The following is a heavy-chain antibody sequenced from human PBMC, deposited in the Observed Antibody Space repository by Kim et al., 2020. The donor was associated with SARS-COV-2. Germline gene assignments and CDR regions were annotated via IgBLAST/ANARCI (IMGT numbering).Heavy chain of an antibody. CDR3: ARDPRYSSSWYKSYYYYMDV. V-gene: IGHV3-11*06. J-gene: IGHJ6*03. Sequence: RFTISRDNAKNSLYLQMNSLRAEDTAVYYCARDPRYSSSWYKSYYYYMDVWGKGTTVTVSS. D-gene: IGHD6-13*01.